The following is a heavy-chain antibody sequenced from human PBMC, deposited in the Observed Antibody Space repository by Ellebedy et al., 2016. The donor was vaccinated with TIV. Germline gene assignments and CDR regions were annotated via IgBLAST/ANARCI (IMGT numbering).Heavy chain of an antibody. CDR1: GFTFSSYS. Sequence: GGSLRLSCAASGFTFSSYSMNWVRQAPGKGLEWVSYISSSSSTIYYTVSVKGRFTISRDNAKNSLYLQMNSLRAEDTAVYYCARALGDTTMVDTNWFDPWGQGTLVTVSS. CDR2: ISSSSSTI. CDR3: ARALGDTTMVDTNWFDP. D-gene: IGHD5-18*01. V-gene: IGHV3-48*04. J-gene: IGHJ5*02.